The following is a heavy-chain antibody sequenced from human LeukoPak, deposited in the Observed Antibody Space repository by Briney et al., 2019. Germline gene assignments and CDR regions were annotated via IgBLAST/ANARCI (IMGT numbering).Heavy chain of an antibody. CDR3: AHRLSSIAALHFDY. J-gene: IGHJ4*02. CDR1: GGSISSYYW. D-gene: IGHD6-6*01. CDR2: IYWNDDK. V-gene: IGHV2-5*01. Sequence: TLSLTCTVSGGSISSYYWSWIRQPPGKGLEWLALIYWNDDKRYSPSLKSRLTITKDTSKNQVVLTMTNMDPVDTATYYCAHRLSSIAALHFDYWGQGTLVTVSS.